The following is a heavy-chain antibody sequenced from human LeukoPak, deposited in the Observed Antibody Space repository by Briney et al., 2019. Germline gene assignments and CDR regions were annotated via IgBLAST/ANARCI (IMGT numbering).Heavy chain of an antibody. CDR2: IRGNGVNT. CDR3: AKVNWNYVAYYYYGMDV. Sequence: GGALRLSCAASGFTFSSYGMNWVRQAPGKGLEWVSSIRGNGVNTYYADSVKGRFTISRDNSKNTLSLQMNSLRAEVTAVYFCAKVNWNYVAYYYYGMDVWGQGTTVTVSS. CDR1: GFTFSSYG. V-gene: IGHV3-23*01. D-gene: IGHD1-7*01. J-gene: IGHJ6*02.